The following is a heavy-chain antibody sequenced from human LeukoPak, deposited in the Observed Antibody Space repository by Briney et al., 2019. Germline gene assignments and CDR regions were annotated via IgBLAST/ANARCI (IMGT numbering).Heavy chain of an antibody. V-gene: IGHV1-69*05. CDR1: GGTFSSYA. CDR2: IIPIFGTA. CDR3: ARDQGDLDSSGYYGWFDP. Sequence: SVKVSCKASGGTFSSYAISWVRQAPGQGLEWMGGIIPIFGTANYAQKFQGRVTITTDESTSTAYMELSSLRSEDTAVYYCARDQGDLDSSGYYGWFDPWGQGTLVTVSS. D-gene: IGHD3-22*01. J-gene: IGHJ5*02.